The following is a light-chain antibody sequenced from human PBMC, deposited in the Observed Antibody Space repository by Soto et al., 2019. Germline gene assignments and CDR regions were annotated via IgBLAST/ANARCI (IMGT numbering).Light chain of an antibody. J-gene: IGLJ1*01. V-gene: IGLV2-14*03. Sequence: QSVLTQPASVSGSPGQSITISCTGTSSDVGGYNSVSWYQHHPGKAPKLMIYDVSNRSSGVSSCFSGSKSDNTASLTISGLQAEDEADYYCKSYTSRSTYVFGTGTKLTVL. CDR2: DVS. CDR3: KSYTSRSTYV. CDR1: SSDVGGYNS.